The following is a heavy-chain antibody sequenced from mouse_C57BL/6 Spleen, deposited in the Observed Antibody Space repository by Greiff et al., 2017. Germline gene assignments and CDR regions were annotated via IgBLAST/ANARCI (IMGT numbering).Heavy chain of an antibody. V-gene: IGHV1-15*01. CDR2: IDPETGGT. CDR1: GYTFTDYE. Sequence: QVQLQQSGAELVRPGASVTLSCKASGYTFTDYEMHWVKQTPVHGLEWIGAIDPETGGTAYNQKFKGKAILTADKSSSTAYMALRSLTSEDSAVYYCTRSGFTTVVATEDYFDYWGQGTTLTVSS. CDR3: TRSGFTTVVATEDYFDY. D-gene: IGHD1-1*01. J-gene: IGHJ2*01.